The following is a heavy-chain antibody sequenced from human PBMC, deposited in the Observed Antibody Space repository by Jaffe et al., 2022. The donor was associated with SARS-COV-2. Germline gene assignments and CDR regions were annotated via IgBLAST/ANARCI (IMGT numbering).Heavy chain of an antibody. D-gene: IGHD2-15*01. V-gene: IGHV3-23*01. CDR3: ARVRSRVADY. CDR1: GFTFSNYA. CDR2: ISDSGGST. Sequence: EVQLLDSGGGLVQPGGSLRLSCAASGFTFSNYAMRWVRQAPGKGPEWVSSISDSGGSTYYADSVKGRFTISRDNSKNTLYLQMNSLRAEDTAVYYCARVRSRVADYWGQGTLVTVSS. J-gene: IGHJ4*02.